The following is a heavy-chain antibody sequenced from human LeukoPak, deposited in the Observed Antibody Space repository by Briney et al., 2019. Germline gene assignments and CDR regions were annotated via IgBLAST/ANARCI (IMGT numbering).Heavy chain of an antibody. D-gene: IGHD2-2*01. CDR2: IYYSGST. CDR3: ARFKYQLLLAFDI. CDR1: GGSISSYY. J-gene: IGHJ3*02. Sequence: SETLSLTCTVSGGSISSYYWSWIRQPPGKGLEWIGYIYYSGSTNYNPSLKSRVTISVNTSKNQFSLKLSSVTAADTAVYYCARFKYQLLLAFDIWGQGTMVTVSS. V-gene: IGHV4-59*01.